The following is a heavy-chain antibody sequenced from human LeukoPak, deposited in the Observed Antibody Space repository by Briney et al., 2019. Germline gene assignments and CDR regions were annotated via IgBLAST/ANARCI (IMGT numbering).Heavy chain of an antibody. J-gene: IGHJ3*02. D-gene: IGHD3-9*01. CDR1: GFTFSSYG. Sequence: GGCLRLSCAVSGFTFSSYGMHWVRQAPGKGLEWGAVIWYDGSNKYYADSVKGRFTISRDNSKSTLYLQMNSLRAEDTAVYYCAREDDTAAFDIWGQGTMVTVSS. CDR3: AREDDTAAFDI. CDR2: IWYDGSNK. V-gene: IGHV3-33*01.